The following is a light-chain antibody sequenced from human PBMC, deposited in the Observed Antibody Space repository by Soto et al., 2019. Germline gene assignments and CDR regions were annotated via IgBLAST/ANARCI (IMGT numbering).Light chain of an antibody. Sequence: ATQMTQSPSSLSASVGDTVTISCRASQDIGIRLAWYQQKPGKAPRLLVFAASSLQPGVPARFSGSGSGTGFTLTIGSLRPEDFATYFCLQDRHYPYTFGPGTLLDIK. CDR3: LQDRHYPYT. J-gene: IGKJ2*01. CDR1: QDIGIR. V-gene: IGKV1-6*01. CDR2: AAS.